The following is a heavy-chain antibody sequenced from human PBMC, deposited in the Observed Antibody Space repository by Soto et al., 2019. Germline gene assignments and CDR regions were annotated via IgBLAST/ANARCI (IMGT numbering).Heavy chain of an antibody. D-gene: IGHD2-15*01. J-gene: IGHJ3*01. V-gene: IGHV4-38-2*01. CDR2: IFHGGNT. CDR3: ARARWYDAFDV. CDR1: GFFISSSNY. Sequence: SETLSLTCAVSGFFISSSNYWGWIRKPPGKGLEWIGSIFHGGNTYYNPSLKSRVTISVDMSKNQFSLKLNSVTAADTAVYYCARARWYDAFDVWGQGTVVTVSS.